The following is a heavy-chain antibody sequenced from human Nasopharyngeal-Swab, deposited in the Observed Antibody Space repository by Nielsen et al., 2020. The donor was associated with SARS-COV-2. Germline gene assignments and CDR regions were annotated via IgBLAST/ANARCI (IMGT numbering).Heavy chain of an antibody. V-gene: IGHV3-30*03. CDR2: ISYDGSNK. D-gene: IGHD4-17*01. J-gene: IGHJ4*02. CDR3: ARGTYGDYQYYFDY. Sequence: GESLKISCAASGFTFSSYGMHWVRQAPGKGLEWVAVISYDGSNKYYADSVKGRFTISRDNSKNTLYPQMNSLRAEDTAVYYCARGTYGDYQYYFDYWGQGTLVTVSS. CDR1: GFTFSSYG.